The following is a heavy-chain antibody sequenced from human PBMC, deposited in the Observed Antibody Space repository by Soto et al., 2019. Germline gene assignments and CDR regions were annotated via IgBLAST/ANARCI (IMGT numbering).Heavy chain of an antibody. CDR2: LSYDGHNE. CDR1: GVAFSTYG. Sequence: QVQLVESGGAVVQPGTSLRLSCAASGVAFSTYGVHWVRQAPGKGLEWVAILSYDGHNEYYTDSVKGRFTISRDTSRNTLDLQMNSLRAEDTAVFYCARDSFPTTTKGHGVYLYYGVDVWGQGTTVTVSS. V-gene: IGHV3-30*03. D-gene: IGHD4-4*01. CDR3: ARDSFPTTTKGHGVYLYYGVDV. J-gene: IGHJ6*02.